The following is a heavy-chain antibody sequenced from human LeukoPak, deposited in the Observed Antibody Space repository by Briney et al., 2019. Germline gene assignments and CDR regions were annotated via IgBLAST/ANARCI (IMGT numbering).Heavy chain of an antibody. CDR2: IYSSGST. Sequence: SETLSLTCTVSGGSISSYYWTWIRQSAGKGLEWIGRIYSSGSTDYNPSLKSRVTMSLDTSKNQISLELTSVTAADTAVYYCARVGADGSGFLFDYWGQGTLVTVSS. V-gene: IGHV4-4*07. CDR1: GGSISSYY. J-gene: IGHJ4*02. CDR3: ARVGADGSGFLFDY. D-gene: IGHD3-10*01.